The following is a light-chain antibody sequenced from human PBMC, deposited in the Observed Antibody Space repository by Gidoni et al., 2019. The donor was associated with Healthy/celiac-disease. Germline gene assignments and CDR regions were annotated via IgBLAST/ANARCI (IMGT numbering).Light chain of an antibody. J-gene: IGKJ1*01. CDR3: QQYNSYSGT. V-gene: IGKV1-5*03. CDR2: KAS. Sequence: DIQMTQSPSTLSASVGDRVTITCRASQSISSWLAWYQQKPGKAPKLLIDKASSLESGVPSRFSGSGSGTEFTLTISSLQPDDFATYYVQQYNSYSGTFXQXTKVEIK. CDR1: QSISSW.